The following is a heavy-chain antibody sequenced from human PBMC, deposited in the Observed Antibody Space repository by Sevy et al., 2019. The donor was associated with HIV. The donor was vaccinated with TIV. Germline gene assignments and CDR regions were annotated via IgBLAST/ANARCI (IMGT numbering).Heavy chain of an antibody. Sequence: GGSLRLSCADSGFTFIDYAMHWVRQAPGKGLEWVEVISDDGSKTYYADSGNGRFTISRDNSKNTLYLQMNSLRADDTAVYYCARVRVTSHYFDYWGQGTLVTVSS. CDR1: GFTFIDYA. CDR2: ISDDGSKT. V-gene: IGHV3-30*04. J-gene: IGHJ4*02. CDR3: ARVRVTSHYFDY. D-gene: IGHD2-21*02.